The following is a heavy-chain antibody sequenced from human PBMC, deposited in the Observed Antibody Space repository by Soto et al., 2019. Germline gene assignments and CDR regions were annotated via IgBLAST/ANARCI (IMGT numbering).Heavy chain of an antibody. J-gene: IGHJ6*02. D-gene: IGHD6-13*01. Sequence: AGALRLSCAASVFTFSSYEMQWFRQATVKGLEWVSAIGTAGDTYYPGSVKGRFTISRENAKNSLYLQMNSLRAGDTAVYYCARARIPPIAAARGGMDVWGQGTTVTVSS. CDR3: ARARIPPIAAARGGMDV. CDR2: IGTAGDT. CDR1: VFTFSSYE. V-gene: IGHV3-13*01.